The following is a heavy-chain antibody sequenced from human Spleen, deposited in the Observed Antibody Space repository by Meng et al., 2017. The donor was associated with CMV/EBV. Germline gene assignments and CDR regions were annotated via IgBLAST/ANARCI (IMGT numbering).Heavy chain of an antibody. CDR1: GYSISSGYY. J-gene: IGHJ6*02. V-gene: IGHV4-38-2*02. CDR2: IYYSGST. Sequence: SETLSLTCTVSGYSISSGYYWGWIRQPPGKGLEWIGSIYYSGSTYYNPSLKSRVTISVDTSKNQFSLKLSSVTAADTAVYYCAREDYDFWSGYSYYGMDVWGQGTTVTVSS. D-gene: IGHD3-3*01. CDR3: AREDYDFWSGYSYYGMDV.